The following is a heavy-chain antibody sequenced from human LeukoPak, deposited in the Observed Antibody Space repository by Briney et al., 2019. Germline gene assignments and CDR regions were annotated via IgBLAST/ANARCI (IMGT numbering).Heavy chain of an antibody. Sequence: GGSLRLSCAASGFSFSGAGMHWVRQASGKGLEWVGRIRSKANSYATAYAASVKGRFTISRDDSKNTAYLQMNSLKTEDTAVYYCTGELFDYWGQGTLVTVSS. CDR2: IRSKANSYAT. V-gene: IGHV3-73*01. J-gene: IGHJ4*02. CDR3: TGELFDY. CDR1: GFSFSGAG. D-gene: IGHD1-26*01.